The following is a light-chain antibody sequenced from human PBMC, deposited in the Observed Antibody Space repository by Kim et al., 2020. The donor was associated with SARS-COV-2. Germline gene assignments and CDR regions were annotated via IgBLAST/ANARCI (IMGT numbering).Light chain of an antibody. CDR1: SSDVGNYNL. CDR3: CSYAGASSL. CDR2: EVT. J-gene: IGLJ3*02. V-gene: IGLV2-23*02. Sequence: QSALTQSASVSGSPGQSITISCTGTSSDVGNYNLVSWYQQYPGKAPKLIIYEVTQRPSGVSNRFSGSKSGNTASLTISGLQTEDEADYHCCSYAGASSLFGGGTQLTVL.